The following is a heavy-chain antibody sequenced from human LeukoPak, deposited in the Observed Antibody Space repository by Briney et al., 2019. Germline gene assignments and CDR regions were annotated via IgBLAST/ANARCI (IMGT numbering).Heavy chain of an antibody. V-gene: IGHV3-23*01. D-gene: IGHD5-12*01. CDR1: GFTSTNYA. CDR3: AKGAYGYIEIGYFDS. Sequence: PGGSLRLSCAASGFTSTNYAMNWVRQAPGKGLEWVSVLIGSSGSTDYADSVKGRFTISRDNSKNTVFLQMNSLRAEDTAIYYCAKGAYGYIEIGYFDSWGQGTLVTVSS. CDR2: LIGSSGST. J-gene: IGHJ4*02.